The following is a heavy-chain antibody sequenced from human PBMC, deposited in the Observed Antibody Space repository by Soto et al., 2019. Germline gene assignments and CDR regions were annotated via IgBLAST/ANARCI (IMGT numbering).Heavy chain of an antibody. CDR2: ISASTRNT. Sequence: QVQLVQSGGEVKKPGASVKVSCQASGYTFSDYAISWVRQAPGQGLEWMGWISASTRNTDPAQNFQGRVIMTLDTSTNTANMELRSLRSDDTAVYYCVRCYGSVGSCYACWHFDLWGRGTLVTVSS. D-gene: IGHD2-15*01. J-gene: IGHJ2*01. CDR3: VRCYGSVGSCYACWHFDL. V-gene: IGHV1-18*01. CDR1: GYTFSDYA.